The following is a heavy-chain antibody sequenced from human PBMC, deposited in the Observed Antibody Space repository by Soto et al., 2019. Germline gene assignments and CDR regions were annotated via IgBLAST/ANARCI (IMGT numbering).Heavy chain of an antibody. CDR3: ARAPMVPSRSYFDS. D-gene: IGHD2-8*01. J-gene: IGHJ4*02. V-gene: IGHV4-59*01. CDR1: GGSISNFY. Sequence: LSLTCTVSGGSISNFYWRWIRQPPGKGLEWSGYISYSGNTNYNPSLKSRVAISVDTSKNQLSLNLTSVTAADTAVYYCARAPMVPSRSYFDSWGQGTPVTVSS. CDR2: ISYSGNT.